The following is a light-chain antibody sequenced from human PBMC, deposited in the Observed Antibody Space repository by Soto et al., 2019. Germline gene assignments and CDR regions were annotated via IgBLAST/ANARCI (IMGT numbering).Light chain of an antibody. J-gene: IGLJ3*02. CDR3: QTWGTGINWV. CDR2: LNNDGSH. V-gene: IGLV4-69*01. CDR1: SGHSSYA. Sequence: QSVLSQSPSASASLGASVKLTCTLSSGHSSYAIAWHQQQPEKGPRYLMKLNNDGSHSKGDGIPDRFSGSSSGAERYLTISSLQSEDEADYYCQTWGTGINWVFGGGTKLTVL.